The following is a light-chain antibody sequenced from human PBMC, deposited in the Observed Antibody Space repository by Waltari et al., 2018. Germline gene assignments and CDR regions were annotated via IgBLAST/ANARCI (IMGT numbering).Light chain of an antibody. Sequence: DVQMTQTSSPLSASLGDRVTITCRAGQSISSYLNWYQQKPGMAPKLLIYASSTLQTGVPSRFSGSGSGTDFALTISSLQPEDFATYYCQQSFTTPLTFGGGTKVEIK. CDR3: QQSFTTPLT. CDR1: QSISSY. J-gene: IGKJ4*01. V-gene: IGKV1-39*01. CDR2: ASS.